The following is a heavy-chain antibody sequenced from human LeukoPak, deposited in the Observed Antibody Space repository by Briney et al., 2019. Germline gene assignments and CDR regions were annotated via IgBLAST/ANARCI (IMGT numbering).Heavy chain of an antibody. J-gene: IGHJ5*02. D-gene: IGHD6-19*01. CDR2: ISRSGSSI. CDR1: GFTFSSYW. V-gene: IGHV3-48*04. Sequence: GGSLRLSCAASGFTFSSYWMNWVRQAPGKGLEWISYISRSGSSIYYADSVKGRFTISRDNAKNSLYLQMNSLRAEDTAVYYCARDRSGWYRWFDPWGQGTLVTVSS. CDR3: ARDRSGWYRWFDP.